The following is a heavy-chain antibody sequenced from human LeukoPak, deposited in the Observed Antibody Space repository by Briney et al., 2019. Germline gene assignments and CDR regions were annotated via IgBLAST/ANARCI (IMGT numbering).Heavy chain of an antibody. J-gene: IGHJ5*02. CDR3: ARAVRLGELLDWFDP. V-gene: IGHV3-30*04. CDR1: GFTFSSYA. Sequence: GGSLRLSCAASGFTFSSYAMHWVRQAPGRGLEWVAVISYDGSNKYYADSVKGRFTISRDNSKNTLYLQMNSLRAEDTAVYYCARAVRLGELLDWFDPWGQGTLVTVSS. D-gene: IGHD3-16*01. CDR2: ISYDGSNK.